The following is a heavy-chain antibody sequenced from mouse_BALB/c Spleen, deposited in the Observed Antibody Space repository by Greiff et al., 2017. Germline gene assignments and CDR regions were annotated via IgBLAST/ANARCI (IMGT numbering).Heavy chain of an antibody. D-gene: IGHD2-3*01. CDR3: ARGFDGYYPYYFDY. CDR2: ISYDGSN. CDR1: GYSITSGYY. Sequence: DVQLQESGPGLVKPSQSLSLTCSVTGYSITSGYYWNWIRQFPGNKLEWMGYISYDGSNNYNPSLKNRISITRDTSKNQFFLKLNSVTTEDTATYYCARGFDGYYPYYFDYWGQGTTLTVSS. J-gene: IGHJ2*01. V-gene: IGHV3-6*02.